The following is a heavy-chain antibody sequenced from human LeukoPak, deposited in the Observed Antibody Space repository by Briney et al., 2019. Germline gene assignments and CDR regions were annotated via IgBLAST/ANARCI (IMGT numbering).Heavy chain of an antibody. Sequence: GGSLRLSCAASGFTFRSYWMTWVRQYPGKGLEWVANIKQDGSETYYADSVKGRFTISRDNAKRSLYLQMNSLRAEDTAVYYCAKDTRTISCLDYWGQGTLVTVSS. CDR1: GFTFRSYW. D-gene: IGHD3-3*01. V-gene: IGHV3-7*03. J-gene: IGHJ4*02. CDR3: AKDTRTISCLDY. CDR2: IKQDGSET.